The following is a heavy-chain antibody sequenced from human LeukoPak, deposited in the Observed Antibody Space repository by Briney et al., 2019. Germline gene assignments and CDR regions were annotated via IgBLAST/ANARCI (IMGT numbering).Heavy chain of an antibody. CDR3: ARALYTSRSYLATFSPTNFDY. CDR1: GYTYTDYY. Sequence: ASVKVSCKASGYTYTDYYMHWVRQAPGQGLEWMGWINPNTGGTNYAQKFQGRVTMTRDTSISTPYMELSWLRSDDTAVYYCARALYTSRSYLATFSPTNFDYWGQGTLVTVSS. J-gene: IGHJ4*02. CDR2: INPNTGGT. V-gene: IGHV1-2*02. D-gene: IGHD6-13*01.